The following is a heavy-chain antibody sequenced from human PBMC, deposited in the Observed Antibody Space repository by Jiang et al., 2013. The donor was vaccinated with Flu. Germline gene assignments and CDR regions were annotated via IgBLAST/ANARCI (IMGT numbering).Heavy chain of an antibody. CDR3: ARSDIAAAGLDAFDI. Sequence: PGLVKPSQTLSLTCAISGDSVSSNSAAWNWIRQSPSRGLEWLGRTFYRSKWYNDYALSVKSRITINPDTSRHQFSLHLNSVTPEDTAVYFCARSDIAAAGLDAFDIWGQGTMVTVSS. CDR2: TFYRSKWYN. V-gene: IGHV6-1*01. J-gene: IGHJ3*02. CDR1: GDSVSSNSAA. D-gene: IGHD6-13*01.